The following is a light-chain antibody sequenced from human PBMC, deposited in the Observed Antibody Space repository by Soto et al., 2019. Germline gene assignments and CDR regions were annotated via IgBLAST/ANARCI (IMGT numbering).Light chain of an antibody. Sequence: QSALTQPASVXGXXXXXXXISCTGTSSDVGGYNYVSWYQQHPGKAPKLMIYEVSNRPSGVSNRFSGSKSGNTASLTISGLQAEDEADYYCSSYTSSTTPVVFGGGTKLTVL. CDR2: EVS. V-gene: IGLV2-14*01. CDR3: SSYTSSTTPVV. J-gene: IGLJ2*01. CDR1: SSDVGGYNY.